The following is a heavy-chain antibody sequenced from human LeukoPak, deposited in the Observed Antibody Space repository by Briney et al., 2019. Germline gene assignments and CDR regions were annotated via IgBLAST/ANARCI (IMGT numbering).Heavy chain of an antibody. CDR3: ARSRQYSSGWYFFDY. CDR1: GYTFTSYG. J-gene: IGHJ4*02. Sequence: ASVKVSCTASGYTFTSYGISWVRQAPRQGLEWMGWISAYNGNTNYAQKLQGRVTMTTDTSTNTAYMELRSLRSDDTAVYYCARSRQYSSGWYFFDYWGQGTLVTVSS. D-gene: IGHD6-19*01. CDR2: ISAYNGNT. V-gene: IGHV1-18*01.